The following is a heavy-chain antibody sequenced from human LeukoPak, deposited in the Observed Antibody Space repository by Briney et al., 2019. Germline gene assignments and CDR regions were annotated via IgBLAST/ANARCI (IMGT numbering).Heavy chain of an antibody. Sequence: SVKVSCKASGGTFSSYAISWVRQAPGQGLEWMGGIIPIFGTANYAQKFQGRVTITAEKSTSTAYMELSSLRSEDTAVYYCARGYRSSTSCYAFDIWGQGKMVTVSS. CDR2: IIPIFGTA. D-gene: IGHD2-2*01. CDR3: ARGYRSSTSCYAFDI. CDR1: GGTFSSYA. J-gene: IGHJ3*02. V-gene: IGHV1-69*06.